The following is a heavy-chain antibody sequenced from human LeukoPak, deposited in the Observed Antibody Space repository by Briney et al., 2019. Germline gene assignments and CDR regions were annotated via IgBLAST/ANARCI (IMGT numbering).Heavy chain of an antibody. CDR3: ARDEWWNQFHYHGMDV. V-gene: IGHV3-23*01. Sequence: HPGGSLRLSCAASGFTFSSYAMSWVRQAPGKGLEWVSAISKIGGEKFYADSVKGRFTISRDNSKNTLSLQMDSLRADDTALYYCARDEWWNQFHYHGMDVWGQGTTVTVSS. J-gene: IGHJ6*02. CDR2: ISKIGGEK. CDR1: GFTFSSYA. D-gene: IGHD1-14*01.